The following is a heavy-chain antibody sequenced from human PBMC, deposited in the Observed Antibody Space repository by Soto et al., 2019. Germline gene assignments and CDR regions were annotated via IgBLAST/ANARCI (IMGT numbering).Heavy chain of an antibody. CDR2: ISSSGSTI. CDR1: GFTFSSYE. CDR3: ARDQEAGSFFPYYYGMDV. J-gene: IGHJ6*02. D-gene: IGHD6-13*01. V-gene: IGHV3-48*03. Sequence: PGGSLRLSCATSGFTFSSYEMNWVRQAPGKGLEWVSYISSSGSTIYYADSVKGRFTISRGNAKNSLYLQMDSLRAEDTAVYYCARDQEAGSFFPYYYGMDVWGQGTTVTV.